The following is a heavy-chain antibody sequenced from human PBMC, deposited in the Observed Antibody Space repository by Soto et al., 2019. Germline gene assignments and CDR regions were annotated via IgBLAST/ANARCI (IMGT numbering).Heavy chain of an antibody. Sequence: QVHLQQWGAGLLKPSETLSLTCAVNGGSLTGYYWSWIRQPPGKGLEWIGEIKDGGSTNYSPSLRGRVTISADTSKNQFSPRLNSVTAADTAVYFCARGQEAIVATHWDQGALVTVSS. V-gene: IGHV4-34*01. CDR3: ARGQEAIVATH. CDR2: IKDGGST. D-gene: IGHD5-12*01. CDR1: GGSLTGYY. J-gene: IGHJ4*02.